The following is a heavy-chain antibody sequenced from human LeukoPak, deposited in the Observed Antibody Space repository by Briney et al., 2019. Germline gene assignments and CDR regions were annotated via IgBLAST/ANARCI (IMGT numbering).Heavy chain of an antibody. CDR3: VRGRGSYGWFDP. CDR1: GFTSSSYW. D-gene: IGHD3-10*01. CDR2: ISGDGTAR. Sequence: GGSLRLSCAASGFTSSSYWMHWVRQVPGKGLVWVSRISGDGTARNYADSVKGRFTISRDDAKNTVDLRMNSLRGEDMAVYYCVRGRGSYGWFDPWGQGTLVTVSS. V-gene: IGHV3-74*01. J-gene: IGHJ5*02.